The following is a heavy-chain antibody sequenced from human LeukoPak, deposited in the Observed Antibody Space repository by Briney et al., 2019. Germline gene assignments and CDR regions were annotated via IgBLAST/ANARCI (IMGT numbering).Heavy chain of an antibody. J-gene: IGHJ5*02. CDR1: GFTFSSYA. V-gene: IGHV3-30-3*01. Sequence: QSGGSLRLSCAASGFTFSSYAMPWVRQAPGKGLEWVAVISYDGSNKYYADSVKGRFTISRDNSKNTLYLQMNSLRAEDTAVYYCARGFGIAVAEAWGQGTLVTVSS. CDR3: ARGFGIAVAEA. CDR2: ISYDGSNK. D-gene: IGHD6-19*01.